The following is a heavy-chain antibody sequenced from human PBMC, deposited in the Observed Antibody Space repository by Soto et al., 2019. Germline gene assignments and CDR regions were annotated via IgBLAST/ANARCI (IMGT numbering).Heavy chain of an antibody. D-gene: IGHD1-26*01. Sequence: EVQLVESGGGLVKPGGSLRLSCAASGFTFSKAWMSWVRQAPGKGLGWVGRIKSKIDGGTADYAAPVKGRFTISRDDSKNTLYPQMNSLKAEDTAMYYCSTDGGSRRTLYYFDYWGQGTLVTVSS. V-gene: IGHV3-15*01. J-gene: IGHJ4*02. CDR1: GFTFSKAW. CDR3: STDGGSRRTLYYFDY. CDR2: IKSKIDGGTA.